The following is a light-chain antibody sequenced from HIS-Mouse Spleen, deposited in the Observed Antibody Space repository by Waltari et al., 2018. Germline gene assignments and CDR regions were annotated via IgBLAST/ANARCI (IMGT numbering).Light chain of an antibody. CDR1: SSNIGAGYD. V-gene: IGLV1-40*01. CDR3: QSYDSSLSGYVV. CDR2: GNS. J-gene: IGLJ2*01. Sequence: QSVLTQPPSVSGAPGQRVTIPCTGSSSNIGAGYDVHRYPQLPGTAPKLLIYGNSNRPSGVPDRFSGSKSGTSASLAITGLQAEDEADYYCQSYDSSLSGYVVFGGGTKLTVL.